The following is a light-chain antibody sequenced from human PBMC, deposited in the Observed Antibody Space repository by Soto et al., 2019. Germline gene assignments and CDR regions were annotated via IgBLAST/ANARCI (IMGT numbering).Light chain of an antibody. Sequence: EIVVTQSPATLSVSPGERATLSCRASQSVSSKLAWYMQKRGQAPRLLIYGASTRATGIPTRFSGSGSGTEFTLTISSLQSEDLAVYYCQQYNNWPLTFGGGTKVEIK. CDR1: QSVSSK. V-gene: IGKV3-15*01. CDR2: GAS. CDR3: QQYNNWPLT. J-gene: IGKJ4*01.